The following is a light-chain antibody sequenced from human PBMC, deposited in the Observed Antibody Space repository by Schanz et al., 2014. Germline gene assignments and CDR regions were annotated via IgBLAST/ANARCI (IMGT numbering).Light chain of an antibody. CDR1: SSDLGGYNY. Sequence: QSALTQPASVSGSPGQSITISCTGTSSDLGGYNYVSWYQQYPGKAPKLIIYDVSNRPSGVSNRFSGSKSGNTASLTISGLQAEDEADYYCSSYTSSSTRLFGGGTKLTVL. V-gene: IGLV2-14*01. CDR3: SSYTSSSTRL. J-gene: IGLJ3*02. CDR2: DVS.